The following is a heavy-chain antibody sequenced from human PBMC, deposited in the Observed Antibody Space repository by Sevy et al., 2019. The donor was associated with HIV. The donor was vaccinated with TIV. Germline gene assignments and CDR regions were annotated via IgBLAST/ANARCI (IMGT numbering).Heavy chain of an antibody. CDR1: WFTFSGSA. D-gene: IGHD5-18*01. CDR2: IRSKGNSYAT. CDR3: TSLSVDTAMGFDY. V-gene: IGHV3-73*01. J-gene: IGHJ4*02. Sequence: GGSLRLSCAASWFTFSGSAMHWVRQASGKGLEWVGRIRSKGNSYATAYAASVKGRFTISRDDSKNTAYLQMNSLKTEDTAVYYCTSLSVDTAMGFDYWGQGTLVTVSS.